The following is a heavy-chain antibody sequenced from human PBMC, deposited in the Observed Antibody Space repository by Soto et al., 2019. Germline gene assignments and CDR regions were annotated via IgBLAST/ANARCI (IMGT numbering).Heavy chain of an antibody. D-gene: IGHD4-17*01. J-gene: IGHJ4*02. CDR2: IHYSGNT. V-gene: IGHV4-59*01. CDR3: ARRRSASYGVVDY. Sequence: PSETLSLTCTVSGGSISNYYWSWIRQPPGKGLEWIGYIHYSGNTKYNPSLKSRVTISVDTSKNQFSLKLSSVTAADTAVYYCARRRSASYGVVDYWGQGTLVTVSS. CDR1: GGSISNYY.